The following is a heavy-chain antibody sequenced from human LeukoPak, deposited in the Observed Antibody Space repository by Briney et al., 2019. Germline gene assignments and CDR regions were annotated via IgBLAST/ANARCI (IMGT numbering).Heavy chain of an antibody. V-gene: IGHV3-48*04. J-gene: IGHJ4*02. D-gene: IGHD3-22*01. CDR1: GFTFSSYS. CDR2: ISSSSSTI. Sequence: GGSLRLSCAASGFTFSSYSMDWVRQAPGKGLEWVSYISSSSSTIYYADSVKGRFTISRDNAKNSLYLQMNSLRAEDTAVYYCARDYYDSSGYYLTTDYWGQGTLVTVSS. CDR3: ARDYYDSSGYYLTTDY.